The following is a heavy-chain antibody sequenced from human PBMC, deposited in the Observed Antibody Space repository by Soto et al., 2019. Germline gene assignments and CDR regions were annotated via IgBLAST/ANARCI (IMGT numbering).Heavy chain of an antibody. Sequence: SETLSLTCTVSGGSISSGGYYWSWIRQHPGKGLEWIGYIYYSGSTYYNPSLKSRVTISVDTSKNQFSLKLSSVTAADTAVYYFARDAVSLRFWSGHLEYGMDVWGQGTTVTVSS. D-gene: IGHD3-3*01. CDR2: IYYSGST. J-gene: IGHJ6*02. V-gene: IGHV4-31*03. CDR1: GGSISSGGYY. CDR3: ARDAVSLRFWSGHLEYGMDV.